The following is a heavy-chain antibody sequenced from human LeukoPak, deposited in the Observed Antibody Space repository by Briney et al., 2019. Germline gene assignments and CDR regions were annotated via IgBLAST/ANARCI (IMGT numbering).Heavy chain of an antibody. CDR3: ARGGNYAPFDY. Sequence: GGSLRLSCVVSGFTFRNEEMNWVRQAPGKGLEWIAYISNTGSPIHYGDSVKGRSTISRDNAKSSLFLQMNSLRPDDTAIYYCARGGNYAPFDYWGQGALVAVSS. D-gene: IGHD5-24*01. J-gene: IGHJ4*02. CDR1: GFTFRNEE. V-gene: IGHV3-48*03. CDR2: ISNTGSPI.